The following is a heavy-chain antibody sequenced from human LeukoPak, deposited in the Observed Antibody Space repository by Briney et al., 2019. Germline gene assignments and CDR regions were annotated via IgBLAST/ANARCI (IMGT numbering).Heavy chain of an antibody. CDR3: ARERRGSGYYAFDY. Sequence: SETLSLTCTVSGGSISSGGYSWSWIRQPPGKGLEWLGYIYHSGSTYYNPSLKSRVTISVDRSKNQFSLKLSSVTAADTAVYYCARERRGSGYYAFDYWGQGTLVTVSS. J-gene: IGHJ4*02. CDR2: IYHSGST. D-gene: IGHD3-22*01. V-gene: IGHV4-30-2*01. CDR1: GGSISSGGYS.